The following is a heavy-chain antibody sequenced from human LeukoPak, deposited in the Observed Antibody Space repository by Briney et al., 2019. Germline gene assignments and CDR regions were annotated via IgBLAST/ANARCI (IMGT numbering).Heavy chain of an antibody. CDR3: AKGGVNATNAAYYGMDV. Sequence: GGSLRLSCAASGFTFSNYGMHWVRQAPGKGLEWVAVISYDEGDKYYADSVKGRFTISRDNSKNTLYLQMNSLRPEDTAVYYCAKGGVNATNAAYYGMDVWGQGTTVTVSS. CDR1: GFTFSNYG. V-gene: IGHV3-30*18. D-gene: IGHD1-26*01. CDR2: ISYDEGDK. J-gene: IGHJ6*02.